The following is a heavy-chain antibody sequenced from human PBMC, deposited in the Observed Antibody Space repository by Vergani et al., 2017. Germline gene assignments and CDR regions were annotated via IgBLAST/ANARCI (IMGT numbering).Heavy chain of an antibody. CDR1: GFTFSSYE. CDR3: VKDIYENQPGYFDL. Sequence: EVQLVESGGGLVQPGGSLRLSCAASGFTFSSYEMNWVRQAPGKGLEWVSYISSSGSTIYYADSVKGRFTISRDNAKNSLYLQMNSLRAEDTAQYYCVKDIYENQPGYFDLWGRGTLVTVSS. D-gene: IGHD1-14*01. V-gene: IGHV3-48*03. J-gene: IGHJ2*01. CDR2: ISSSGSTI.